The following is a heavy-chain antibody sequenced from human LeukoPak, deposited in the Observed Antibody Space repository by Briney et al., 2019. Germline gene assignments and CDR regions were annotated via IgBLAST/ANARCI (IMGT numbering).Heavy chain of an antibody. Sequence: GGSLRLSCAASGFTFSSYWMSWARQAPGKGLEWVANIKQDGSEKYYVDSVKGRFTISRDNAKNSLYLQMNSLRAEDTAVYYCARAPNYYGSGSYYRVFDYWGQGTLVTVSS. D-gene: IGHD3-10*01. J-gene: IGHJ4*02. CDR1: GFTFSSYW. V-gene: IGHV3-7*01. CDR2: IKQDGSEK. CDR3: ARAPNYYGSGSYYRVFDY.